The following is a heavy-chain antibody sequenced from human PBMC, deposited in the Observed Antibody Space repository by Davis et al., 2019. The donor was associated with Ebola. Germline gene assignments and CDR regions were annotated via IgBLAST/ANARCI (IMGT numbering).Heavy chain of an antibody. D-gene: IGHD5-12*01. CDR2: ILYDGSNK. J-gene: IGHJ4*02. Sequence: GGSLRLSCAASGFTLSNYGMHWVRQAPGKGLEWVAVILYDGSNKYYADSVKGRFTISRDNSKNTLYLQMNSLRAEDTAVYYCAREADSGGFRFDYWGRGILVTVSS. V-gene: IGHV3-30*19. CDR3: AREADSGGFRFDY. CDR1: GFTLSNYG.